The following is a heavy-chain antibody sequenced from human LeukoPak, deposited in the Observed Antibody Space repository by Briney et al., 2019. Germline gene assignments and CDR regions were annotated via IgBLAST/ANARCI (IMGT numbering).Heavy chain of an antibody. Sequence: PRRSLRLSCAASGFTFSSYAMHWVRQAPGKGLEWVAVISYDGSNKYYADSVKGRFTISRDNSKNTLYLQMNSLRAEDTAVYYCARVGGEGYWGQGTLVTVSS. CDR3: ARVGGEGY. D-gene: IGHD3-3*01. CDR1: GFTFSSYA. CDR2: ISYDGSNK. J-gene: IGHJ4*02. V-gene: IGHV3-30*04.